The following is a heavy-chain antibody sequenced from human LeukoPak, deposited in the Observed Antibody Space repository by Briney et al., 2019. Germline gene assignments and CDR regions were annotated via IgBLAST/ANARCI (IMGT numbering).Heavy chain of an antibody. Sequence: ASVKVSCKASGYTFTCYYMHWVRQAPGQGLEWMGWINPNSGGTNYAQKFQGRVTMTRDTSISTAYMELSRLRSDDTAVYYCARDRIAAAGAYYMDVWGKGTTVTVSS. CDR3: ARDRIAAAGAYYMDV. D-gene: IGHD6-13*01. CDR1: GYTFTCYY. V-gene: IGHV1-2*02. J-gene: IGHJ6*03. CDR2: INPNSGGT.